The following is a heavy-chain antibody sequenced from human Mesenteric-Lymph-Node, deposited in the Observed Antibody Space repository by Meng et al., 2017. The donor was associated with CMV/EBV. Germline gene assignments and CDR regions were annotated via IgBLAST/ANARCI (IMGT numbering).Heavy chain of an antibody. CDR2: INPNSGGT. V-gene: IGHV1-2*02. CDR1: GYTFTGYS. J-gene: IGHJ5*02. Sequence: SCKASGYTFTGYSMHWVRQAPGQGLEWMGWINPNSGGTNYAQKFQGRVTMTRDTSISTAYMELSRLRSDDTAVYYCASSNFPKDWFDPWGQGTLVTVSS. D-gene: IGHD4-11*01. CDR3: ASSNFPKDWFDP.